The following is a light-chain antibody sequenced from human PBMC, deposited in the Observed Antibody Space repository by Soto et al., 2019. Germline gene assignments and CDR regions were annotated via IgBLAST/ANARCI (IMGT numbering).Light chain of an antibody. CDR3: MQGIYWLPYT. V-gene: IGKV2-30*01. J-gene: IGKJ2*01. CDR1: QSLVYSDGITY. CDR2: EVS. Sequence: DVVLTQSPLSLPVIVGQPASISCRSSQSLVYSDGITYLSWFHQRPGQSPRRLIYEVSNRDSGVPDRFSGSRSVADFTLKISRVEAEDVGVYYCMQGIYWLPYTFGQGTKLDIK.